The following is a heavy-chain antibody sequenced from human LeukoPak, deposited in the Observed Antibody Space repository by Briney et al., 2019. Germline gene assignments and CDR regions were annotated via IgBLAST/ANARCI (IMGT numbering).Heavy chain of an antibody. CDR3: ARDQVLGAPAAIRGYYYYYGMDV. Sequence: GGSLRLSCAASGFTFSSYSMNWVRQAPGKGLEWVSYISSSSSTIYYADSVKGRFTISRDNAKNSLYLQMNSLRAEDTAVYYCARDQVLGAPAAIRGYYYYYGMDVWGQGTTVTVS. J-gene: IGHJ6*02. D-gene: IGHD2-2*02. V-gene: IGHV3-48*01. CDR2: ISSSSSTI. CDR1: GFTFSSYS.